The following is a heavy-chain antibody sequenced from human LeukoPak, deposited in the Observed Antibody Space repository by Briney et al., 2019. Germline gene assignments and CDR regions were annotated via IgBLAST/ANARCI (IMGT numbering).Heavy chain of an antibody. J-gene: IGHJ4*02. CDR3: AVQRSGRFDY. Sequence: SETLSLTCTVSGGSVSSYYWSWIRQTPEKGLEWIGYMSYSGRTDYGPSLKSRVTMSVDTSKNQFSLKMSYVTAADTAVYYCAVQRSGRFDYWGQGTLVTVSS. D-gene: IGHD2-15*01. CDR1: GGSVSSYY. CDR2: MSYSGRT. V-gene: IGHV4-59*02.